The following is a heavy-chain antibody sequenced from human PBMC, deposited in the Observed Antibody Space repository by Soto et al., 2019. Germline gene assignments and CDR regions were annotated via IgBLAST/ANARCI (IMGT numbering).Heavy chain of an antibody. CDR2: IGGSSGTT. CDR1: GLTFSNFA. Sequence: GGSLRLSCEVSGLTFSNFAMRWVRQAPGEGLEWAAAIGGSSGTTFYADSVKGRFSISKDFAKNMLYLQMNSVRVEDTAVYYCAKFKGLNWNFVFVYWGQGVPVTVSS. D-gene: IGHD1-7*01. J-gene: IGHJ4*02. CDR3: AKFKGLNWNFVFVY. V-gene: IGHV3-23*01.